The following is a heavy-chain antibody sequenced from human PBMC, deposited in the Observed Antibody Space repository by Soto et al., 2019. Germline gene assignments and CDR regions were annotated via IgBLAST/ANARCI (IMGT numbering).Heavy chain of an antibody. V-gene: IGHV3-7*01. CDR2: INQDGSEK. CDR3: ASAPNWNYGY. CDR1: GFTSSSYW. Sequence: EVQLVESGGGLVQPGGSLRLSCAASGFTSSSYWMSWVRQVPGRGLEWVANINQDGSEKYYVDAVRGRFTISRDNAKNSLYLQMSSLGAEDTAVYYCASAPNWNYGYWGQGTLVTVSS. J-gene: IGHJ4*02. D-gene: IGHD1-7*01.